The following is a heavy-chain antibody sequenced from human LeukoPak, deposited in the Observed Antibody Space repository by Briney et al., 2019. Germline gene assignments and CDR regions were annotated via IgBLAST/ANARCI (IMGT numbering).Heavy chain of an antibody. Sequence: PGRSLRLSCAASGFTFSSYAMHWVRQAPGKGLEWVAVISYDGSNKYYADSVKGRFTISRDNSKNTLYLQMNSLRAEDTAVYYCARWNTYYYDSSGYFGSYGMDVWGQGTTVTVSS. CDR2: ISYDGSNK. CDR1: GFTFSSYA. J-gene: IGHJ6*02. D-gene: IGHD3-22*01. V-gene: IGHV3-30-3*01. CDR3: ARWNTYYYDSSGYFGSYGMDV.